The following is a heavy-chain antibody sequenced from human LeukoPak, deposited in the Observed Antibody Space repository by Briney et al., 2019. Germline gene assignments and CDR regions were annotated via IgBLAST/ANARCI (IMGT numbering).Heavy chain of an antibody. CDR1: GVSFSTYY. CDR3: ARQLYGSDY. V-gene: IGHV4-34*01. Sequence: SETLSLTCDVSGVSFSTYYWSWIRQSPEKGLEWIGEVNHSGYTNYDPSLKGRVTISVDTSKNQFSLKLSSVTAADTAVYYCARQLYGSDYWGQGTLVTVSS. D-gene: IGHD4-17*01. CDR2: VNHSGYT. J-gene: IGHJ4*02.